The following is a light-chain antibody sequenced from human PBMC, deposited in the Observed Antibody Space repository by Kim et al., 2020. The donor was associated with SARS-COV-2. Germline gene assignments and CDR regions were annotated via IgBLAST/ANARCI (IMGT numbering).Light chain of an antibody. CDR3: QSRASGGNAL. V-gene: IGLV3-19*01. CDR2: GRN. Sequence: SSELTQDPAVSVALGQTVRITCQGDSLRSYYATWYQQRPRQAPVLVIYGRNNRPSGIPDRFSGSSSGNTASLTISRAQAEDEADFYCQSRASGGNALFGG. CDR1: SLRSYY. J-gene: IGLJ2*01.